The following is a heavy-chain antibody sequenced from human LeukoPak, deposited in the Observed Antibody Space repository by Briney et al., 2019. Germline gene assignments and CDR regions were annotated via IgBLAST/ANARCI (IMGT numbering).Heavy chain of an antibody. V-gene: IGHV3-53*01. CDR3: ARDRFYGDC. D-gene: IGHD3-16*01. CDR2: IYSGGST. Sequence: GGSLRLSCAASGFTFDDYGMSWVRQAPEKGLEWVSVIYSGGSTKYADSVKGRFTISRDNSKNTLHLQMNSLRAEDTAMYYCARDRFYGDCWGQGTLATVSS. J-gene: IGHJ4*02. CDR1: GFTFDDYG.